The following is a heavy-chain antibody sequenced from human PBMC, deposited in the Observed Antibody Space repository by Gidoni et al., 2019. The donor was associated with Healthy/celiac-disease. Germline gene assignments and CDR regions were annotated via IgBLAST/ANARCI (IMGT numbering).Heavy chain of an antibody. CDR1: GFPFSSHS. V-gene: IGHV3-21*01. J-gene: IGHJ4*02. Sequence: EGQLVESAGGLGKPGGSLGHSCSPSGFPFSSHSMAWVRQAVGKGLEWVSCISRSSSYINYADSLKGRFTSSRDNATNSLYLQMNRLRAADTAVDSCARDSDYGGVRNFDYWGQGTLVTVSS. CDR2: ISRSSSYI. D-gene: IGHD4-17*01. CDR3: ARDSDYGGVRNFDY.